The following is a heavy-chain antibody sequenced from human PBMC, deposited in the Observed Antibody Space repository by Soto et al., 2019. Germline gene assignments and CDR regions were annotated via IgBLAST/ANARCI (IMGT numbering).Heavy chain of an antibody. CDR1: GDSISTFY. CDR2: VYYTGST. J-gene: IGHJ4*02. CDR3: ARGRTVRNYADDSSDYFYFFDY. D-gene: IGHD3-22*01. Sequence: PSGTLSLTWTVSGDSISTFYWGWIRPSPGKGLAWIGYVYYTGSTNYNPSLKSRVTISVDRSKNQFSLMLTSANAADTAVYYWARGRTVRNYADDSSDYFYFFDYWGQGTQVTVSS. V-gene: IGHV4-59*01.